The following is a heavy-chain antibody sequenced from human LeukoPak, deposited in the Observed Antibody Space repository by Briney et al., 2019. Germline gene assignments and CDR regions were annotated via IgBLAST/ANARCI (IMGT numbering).Heavy chain of an antibody. CDR1: GFTFSNYW. J-gene: IGHJ4*02. CDR3: ARDQYDTWSRRGNFDS. V-gene: IGHV3-7*03. CDR2: IKLDGSEK. Sequence: GGSLRLSCAASGFTFSNYWMAWVRQAPGKGLEWVANIKLDGSEKNYVDSVKGRFTISRDNTKNSLYLQMNSLRAEDTAVFYCARDQYDTWSRRGNFDSWGQGTLVIVSS. D-gene: IGHD3/OR15-3a*01.